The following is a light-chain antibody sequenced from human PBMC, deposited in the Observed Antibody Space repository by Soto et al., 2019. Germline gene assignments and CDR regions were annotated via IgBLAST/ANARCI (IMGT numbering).Light chain of an antibody. Sequence: QSVLTQPPSVSAASGQRVTISCSGSSSNIGNSYVSWYQQLPGTAPKLLIYENDKRPSGIPDRFSGSKSGTSATLGITGLQTGDEADDYCGTWDSSLSAVVFGAGTKLTVL. CDR1: SSNIGNSY. V-gene: IGLV1-51*02. CDR3: GTWDSSLSAVV. J-gene: IGLJ2*01. CDR2: END.